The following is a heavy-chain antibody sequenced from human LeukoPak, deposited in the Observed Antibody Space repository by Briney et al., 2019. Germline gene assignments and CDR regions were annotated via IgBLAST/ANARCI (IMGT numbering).Heavy chain of an antibody. J-gene: IGHJ5*02. CDR2: INPNSGGT. Sequence: AASVKVSCKASGYTFTGYYMHWVRQAPGQGLEWMGWINPNSGGTNYAQKFQGRVTMTRDTSISTAYMELSRLRSDDTAVYYCARGGGFLPKCNWFDPWGQGTLVTVSS. V-gene: IGHV1-2*02. CDR3: ARGGGFLPKCNWFDP. D-gene: IGHD3-16*01. CDR1: GYTFTGYY.